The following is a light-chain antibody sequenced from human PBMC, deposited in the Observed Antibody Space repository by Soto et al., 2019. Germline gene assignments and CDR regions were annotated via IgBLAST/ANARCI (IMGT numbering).Light chain of an antibody. CDR2: STN. J-gene: IGLJ3*02. Sequence: QTVVTQEPSFSVSPGGTVTLTCGLRSGSVSTSNYPSWYQQTPGQAPRTLIYSTNTRSSGVPDRFSGSIVGNKAALTITGAQADDEADYYCVLYMGSGIWVFGGGTKLTVL. V-gene: IGLV8-61*01. CDR3: VLYMGSGIWV. CDR1: SGSVSTSNY.